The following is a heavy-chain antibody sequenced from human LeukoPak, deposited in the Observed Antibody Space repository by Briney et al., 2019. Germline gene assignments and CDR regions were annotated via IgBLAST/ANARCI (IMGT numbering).Heavy chain of an antibody. D-gene: IGHD3-3*01. V-gene: IGHV4-61*02. CDR2: IYTSGST. CDR3: AREAEWRTTPKLDY. CDR1: GGSISSGSYY. J-gene: IGHJ4*02. Sequence: SETLSLTCTVSGGSISSGSYYWSWIRQPAGKGLEWIGRIYTSGSTNYNPSLKSRVTISVDTSKNQFSLKLSSVTAADTAVYYCAREAEWRTTPKLDYWGQGTLVTVSS.